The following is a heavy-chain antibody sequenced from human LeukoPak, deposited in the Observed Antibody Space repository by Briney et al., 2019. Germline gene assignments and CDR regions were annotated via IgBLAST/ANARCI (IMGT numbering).Heavy chain of an antibody. CDR3: AKGPKQLLVGSRGYYFDY. J-gene: IGHJ4*02. CDR1: GFTFSSYG. CDR2: ISYDGSNK. Sequence: GSLRLSCEASGFTFSSYGMHWVRQAPGKGLEWVAVISYDGSNKYYADSVKGRFTISRDNSKNTLYLQMNSLRAEDTAVYYCAKGPKQLLVGSRGYYFDYWGQGTLVTVSS. D-gene: IGHD6-13*01. V-gene: IGHV3-30*18.